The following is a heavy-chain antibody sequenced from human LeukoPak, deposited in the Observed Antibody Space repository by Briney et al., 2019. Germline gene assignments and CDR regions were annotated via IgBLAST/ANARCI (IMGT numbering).Heavy chain of an antibody. Sequence: GGSLRLSCAASGFTFISYAMSWVRQAPGKGLEWVTAISGSGGSTYYADSVKGRFTISRDNAKNTLYLQMNSLRAEDTAVYYCAKELYIVVGYWGQGTLVTVSS. CDR3: AKELYIVVGY. CDR1: GFTFISYA. V-gene: IGHV3-23*01. J-gene: IGHJ4*02. D-gene: IGHD2-21*01. CDR2: ISGSGGST.